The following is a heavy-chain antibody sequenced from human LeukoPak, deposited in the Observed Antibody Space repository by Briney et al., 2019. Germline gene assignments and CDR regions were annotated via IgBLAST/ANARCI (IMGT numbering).Heavy chain of an antibody. D-gene: IGHD1-26*01. Sequence: GGSLRLSCAASGFTFSSYVMSWVRQAPGKGLEWVSGISGSGGSTYYADSVKGRFTISRDNSKNTLYLQMNSLRAEDTAVYYCARDKGATHSFDYWGQGTLVTVSS. CDR2: ISGSGGST. CDR3: ARDKGATHSFDY. V-gene: IGHV3-23*01. J-gene: IGHJ4*02. CDR1: GFTFSSYV.